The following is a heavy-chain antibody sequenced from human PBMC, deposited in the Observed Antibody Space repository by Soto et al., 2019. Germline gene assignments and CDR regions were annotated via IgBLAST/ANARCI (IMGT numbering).Heavy chain of an antibody. V-gene: IGHV3-30-3*01. CDR1: GFTFSSYA. D-gene: IGHD6-13*01. J-gene: IGHJ4*02. CDR2: ISYDGSNK. Sequence: QVQLVESGGGVVQPGRSLRLSCAASGFTFSSYAMHWVRQAPGKGLEWVAVISYDGSNKYYADSVKGRFTISRDNSKNALYLQMNSLRAEDTAVYYWARALAAAGTGFDYWGQGTLVTVSS. CDR3: ARALAAAGTGFDY.